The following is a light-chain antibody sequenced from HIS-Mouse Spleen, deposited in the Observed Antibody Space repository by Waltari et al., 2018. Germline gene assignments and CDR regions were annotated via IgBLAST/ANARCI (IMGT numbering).Light chain of an antibody. CDR3: QVWDSSSDHAV. V-gene: IGLV3-21*02. J-gene: IGLJ7*02. CDR1: NIGSKS. Sequence: SYVLTQPPSVSVAPGQTARITCGGNNIGSKSVHWYQQKPGQVPVLVVYADSDRPSGIPERFSGSNSGNTATLTISRVEAGDEADYYCQVWDSSSDHAVFGGGTQLTAL. CDR2: ADS.